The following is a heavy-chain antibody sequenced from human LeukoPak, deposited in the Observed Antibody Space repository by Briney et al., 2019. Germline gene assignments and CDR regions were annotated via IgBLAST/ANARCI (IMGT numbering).Heavy chain of an antibody. J-gene: IGHJ6*02. V-gene: IGHV3-74*01. D-gene: IGHD6-19*01. Sequence: GGSLRLSCAASGFTFSSYWMHWVRQAPGKGLVWVSRINSDGSSTSYADSVKGRFTISRDNAKNTLYLQMNSLRAEDTAVYYCASGIAVAGSYGMDVWGQGTTVTVSS. CDR2: INSDGSST. CDR1: GFTFSSYW. CDR3: ASGIAVAGSYGMDV.